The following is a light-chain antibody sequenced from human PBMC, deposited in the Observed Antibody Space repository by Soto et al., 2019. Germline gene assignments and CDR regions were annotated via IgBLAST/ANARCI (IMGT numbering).Light chain of an antibody. J-gene: IGLJ1*01. CDR2: DVT. CDR1: SSDVGGYNY. Sequence: QSVLTQPASVSGSPGQSITISCTGTSSDVGGYNYVSWFQHHPGKAPKLMISDVTNRPSGVSNRFSGSKSGNTASLTISGLQTEDEADYYCCSYAGSRTYVFGPGTKLTVL. V-gene: IGLV2-14*01. CDR3: CSYAGSRTYV.